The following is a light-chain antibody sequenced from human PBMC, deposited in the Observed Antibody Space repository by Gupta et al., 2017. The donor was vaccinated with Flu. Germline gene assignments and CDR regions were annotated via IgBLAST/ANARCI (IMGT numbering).Light chain of an antibody. Sequence: STGQTASVTCSGVKFGDKNVSWYQQNTGPSPLLVMYQDNNPATATPEFFSGSTSGTSATLTMSGTQDMADGDYYCQAWDSTFRVFGTGTKVTVL. V-gene: IGLV3-1*01. CDR1: KFGDKN. CDR2: QDN. CDR3: QAWDSTFRV. J-gene: IGLJ1*01.